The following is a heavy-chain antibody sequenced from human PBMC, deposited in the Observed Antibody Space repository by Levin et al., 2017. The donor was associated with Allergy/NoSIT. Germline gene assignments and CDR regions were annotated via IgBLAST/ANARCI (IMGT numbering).Heavy chain of an antibody. Sequence: GESLKISCKASGYTFTGYYMHWVRQAPGQGLEWMGWINPNSGGTNYAQKFQGRVTMTRDTSISTAYMELSRLRSDDTAVYYCARGGGSWYPMECAFDIWGQGTMVTVSS. CDR3: ARGGGSWYPMECAFDI. CDR2: INPNSGGT. J-gene: IGHJ3*02. CDR1: GYTFTGYY. V-gene: IGHV1-2*02. D-gene: IGHD6-13*01.